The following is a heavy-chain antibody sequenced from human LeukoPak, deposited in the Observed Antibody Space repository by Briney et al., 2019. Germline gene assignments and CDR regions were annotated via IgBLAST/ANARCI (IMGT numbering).Heavy chain of an antibody. D-gene: IGHD6-6*01. Sequence: SVKVSCKASGGTFSSYAISWVRQAPGQGVEWMGGIIPIFGAPQYAQNFQGRVTITADESTSTAYMELSSLRSEDTAIYYCAREGIAAYVWGQGTLVTVSS. J-gene: IGHJ4*02. V-gene: IGHV1-69*13. CDR3: AREGIAAYV. CDR1: GGTFSSYA. CDR2: IIPIFGAP.